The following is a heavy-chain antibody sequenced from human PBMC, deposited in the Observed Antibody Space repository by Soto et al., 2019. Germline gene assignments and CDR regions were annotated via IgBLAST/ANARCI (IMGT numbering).Heavy chain of an antibody. D-gene: IGHD2-15*01. CDR2: IYYSGST. V-gene: IGHV4-59*08. J-gene: IGHJ4*02. Sequence: QVQLQESGPGLVKPSETLSLTCTVSGGSISSYYWSWIRQPPGKGLEWIGYIYYSGSTNYNPSLKSRVTISVDTSKNQFSLKLSSVTAADTAVYYCARLPQECSGGSCYHYWGQGTLVTVSS. CDR3: ARLPQECSGGSCYHY. CDR1: GGSISSYY.